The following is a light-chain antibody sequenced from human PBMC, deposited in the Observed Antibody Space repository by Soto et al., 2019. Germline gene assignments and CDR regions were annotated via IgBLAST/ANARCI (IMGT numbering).Light chain of an antibody. CDR3: QQYNSYSPPT. Sequence: DIQMTQSPSTLSASVGDRVTITCRASQSISSWLAWYQQKPGKAPRLLIYKASDLESGVPSRFSGSGSGTDFTLTISSLQPDDFATYYCQQYNSYSPPTFGGGTKVDIK. V-gene: IGKV1-5*03. CDR1: QSISSW. J-gene: IGKJ4*01. CDR2: KAS.